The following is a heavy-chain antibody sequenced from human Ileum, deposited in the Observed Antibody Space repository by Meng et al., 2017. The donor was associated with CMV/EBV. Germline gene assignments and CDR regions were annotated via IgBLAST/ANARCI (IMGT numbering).Heavy chain of an antibody. J-gene: IGHJ4*02. CDR2: IKQDGSDK. V-gene: IGHV3-7*01. CDR3: ATTSGSSY. D-gene: IGHD6-25*01. CDR1: GLTFSTFW. Sequence: GESLKISCASSGLTFSTFWMSWFRQAPGKGLEWVAHIKQDGSDKYYVDSVKGRFTISRDNTENSLFLQMNTLRAEDTAVYYCATTSGSSYWGQGALVTVSS.